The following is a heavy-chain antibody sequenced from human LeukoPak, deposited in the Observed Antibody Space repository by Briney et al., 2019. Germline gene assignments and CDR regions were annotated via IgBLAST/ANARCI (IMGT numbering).Heavy chain of an antibody. Sequence: GAGGSLRLSCAPTGFTFKNYGMHWVRQPPGKGLEWDSGIIWEGGGTHYADSVKGRFTISRDNAKNSLYLQMTSLRPEDTALYYCAKHLRATNTYIFFGLDVWGQGTTVTVSS. J-gene: IGHJ6*02. D-gene: IGHD1-26*01. CDR1: GFTFKNYG. CDR3: AKHLRATNTYIFFGLDV. CDR2: IIWEGGGT. V-gene: IGHV3-20*04.